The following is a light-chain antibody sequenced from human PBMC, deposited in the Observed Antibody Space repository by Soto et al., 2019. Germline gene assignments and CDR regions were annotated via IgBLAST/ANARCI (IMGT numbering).Light chain of an antibody. Sequence: EIVLTQSPATLSLSPGERATLSCRASETIRGLLAWYQQRPGQPPRLLIYGASNRATGIPDRFSGSGSGTDFTLTISRLEPEDFAVYYCQQYNNWPPSTFGQGTKVDIK. CDR2: GAS. V-gene: IGKV3-11*01. J-gene: IGKJ1*01. CDR1: ETIRGL. CDR3: QQYNNWPPST.